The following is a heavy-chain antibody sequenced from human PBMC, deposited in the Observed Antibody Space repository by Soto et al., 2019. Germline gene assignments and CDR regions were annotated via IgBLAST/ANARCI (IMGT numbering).Heavy chain of an antibody. CDR1: GFTFSSYA. CDR2: ISGSVVST. J-gene: IGHJ6*02. D-gene: IGHD3-22*01. V-gene: IGHV3-23*01. Sequence: GGSLKLSCAASGFTFSSYAMSSVRQAPEKRLVWVSAISGSVVSTYYADSVKGRFTISRDNSKNTLNLQMNSLRAEDTAVYYCAKGSSSGWAYYYYGMDVWGQGTTVTAP. CDR3: AKGSSSGWAYYYYGMDV.